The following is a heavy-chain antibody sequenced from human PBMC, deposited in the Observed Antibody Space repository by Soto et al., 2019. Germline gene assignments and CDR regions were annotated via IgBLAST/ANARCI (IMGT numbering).Heavy chain of an antibody. V-gene: IGHV4-59*08. J-gene: IGHJ4*02. D-gene: IGHD3-10*01. CDR3: ARRYGLGSFDY. CDR2: IYYSGST. Sequence: QVQLQESGPGLVKPSETLSLTCTVSGGSISSYYWSWIRQPPGKGLEWIGYIYYSGSTNYNPSLKSRVTRSVHTSKNQFSLKQSSVTAADTAVYYCARRYGLGSFDYWGQGTLVTVSS. CDR1: GGSISSYY.